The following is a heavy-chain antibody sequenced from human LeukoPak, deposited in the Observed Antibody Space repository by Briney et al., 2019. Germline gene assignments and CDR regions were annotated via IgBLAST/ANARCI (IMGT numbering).Heavy chain of an antibody. CDR2: IKQDGSEK. CDR3: AREYSSGCFDY. Sequence: GGSLRLSCAASGFTFSAYWMTWVRQAPGKGLEWVANIKQDGSEKYYVDSVKGRFTISKDNAKNSLYLQMNSLRAEDTAVYYCAREYSSGCFDYWGQGTLVTVSS. D-gene: IGHD6-19*01. V-gene: IGHV3-7*01. CDR1: GFTFSAYW. J-gene: IGHJ4*02.